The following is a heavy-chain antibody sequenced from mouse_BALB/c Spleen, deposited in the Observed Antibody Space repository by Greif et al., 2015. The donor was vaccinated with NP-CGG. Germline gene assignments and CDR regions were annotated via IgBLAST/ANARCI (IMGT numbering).Heavy chain of an antibody. J-gene: IGHJ1*01. CDR1: GYSITGGYS. V-gene: IGHV3-1*02. CDR3: AREDWYFDV. CDR2: IHYSGST. Sequence: DVMLVESGPDLVKPSQSLSLTCTVTGYSITGGYSWHWIRQFPGHKLEWMGYIHYSGSTNYNPSLKSRISITRGTSKNQFFLQLNSVTTEDTATYYCAREDWYFDVWGAGTTVTVSS.